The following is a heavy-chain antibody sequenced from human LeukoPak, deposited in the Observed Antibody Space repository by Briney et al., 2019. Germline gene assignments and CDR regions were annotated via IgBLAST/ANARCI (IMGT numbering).Heavy chain of an antibody. V-gene: IGHV1-69*13. D-gene: IGHD6-19*01. CDR2: IIPIFGTA. CDR1: GGTFSSYA. CDR3: ARVELEQWLVAKKWNWFDP. Sequence: SVKVSCKASGGTFSSYAISWVRQAPGQGLEWMGGIIPIFGTANYAQKFQGRVTITADESTSTAYMELSSLRSEDTAVYYCARVELEQWLVAKKWNWFDPWGQGTLVTVSS. J-gene: IGHJ5*02.